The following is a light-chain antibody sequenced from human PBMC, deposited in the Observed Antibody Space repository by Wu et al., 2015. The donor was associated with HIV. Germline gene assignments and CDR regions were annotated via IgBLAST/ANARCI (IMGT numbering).Light chain of an antibody. CDR3: LQHNAYPFT. J-gene: IGKJ4*01. CDR2: SAS. V-gene: IGKV1-17*03. CDR1: QGISNS. Sequence: DIQMTQSPSVMSASVGDTVTITCRASQGISNSLVWFRQKPGKVPKRLIYSASSLQAGVPSRFSGSGSGTEFTLTISSLQPEDFATYYCLQHNAYPFTFGGGTKVEIK.